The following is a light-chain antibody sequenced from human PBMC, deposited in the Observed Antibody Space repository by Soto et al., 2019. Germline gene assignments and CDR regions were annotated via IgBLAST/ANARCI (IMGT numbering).Light chain of an antibody. CDR2: AAS. CDR3: QKLNSYPQG. J-gene: IGKJ3*01. Sequence: DIQLTQSPSFLSASVGDRVTITCRASQGISSYLAWYQQKPGKAPKLLIYAASTLQSVVPSRFSGSGSGTEFTLTISSLQPEDFATYYGQKLNSYPQGFGPGTKVDI. V-gene: IGKV1-9*01. CDR1: QGISSY.